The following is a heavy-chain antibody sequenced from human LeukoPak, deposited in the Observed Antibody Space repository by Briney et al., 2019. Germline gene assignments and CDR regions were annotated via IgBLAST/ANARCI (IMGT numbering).Heavy chain of an antibody. J-gene: IGHJ4*02. CDR1: GFTFSSYA. CDR2: ISSSGGST. D-gene: IGHD6-19*01. V-gene: IGHV3-23*01. CDR3: ARYEVAGTAFDY. Sequence: GGSLRLSCAASGFTFSSYAMSWVRQAPGKGLEWVSAISSSGGSTYYADSVKGRFTISRDNSKNTLYLQMNSLRAEDTAVYYCARYEVAGTAFDYWGKGTLVTVSS.